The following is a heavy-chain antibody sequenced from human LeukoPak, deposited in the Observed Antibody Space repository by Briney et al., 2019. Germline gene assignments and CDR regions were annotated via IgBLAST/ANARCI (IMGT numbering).Heavy chain of an antibody. V-gene: IGHV3-23*01. Sequence: PGGSLRLSCAASGFTFSSYAMSWVRQAPGKGLEWVSAISGSGGSTYYADSVKGRFTISRDNSKNTLYLQMNSLRAEDTAVYYCAKSDSSAPYLGDFDYWGQGTLVTVSS. CDR2: ISGSGGST. CDR3: AKSDSSAPYLGDFDY. D-gene: IGHD3-22*01. CDR1: GFTFSSYA. J-gene: IGHJ4*02.